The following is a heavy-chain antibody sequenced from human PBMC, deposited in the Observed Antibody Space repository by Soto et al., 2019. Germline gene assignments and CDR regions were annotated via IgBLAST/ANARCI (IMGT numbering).Heavy chain of an antibody. Sequence: GASVKVSCKTSGGTFSTFGISWVRQAPGQGLEWMGGIIPFFGTAEYSQKFEDRITITADESTNTVYMDLRSLTSEDTAIYYCARTSPMDAGYQYYYDFWGQGALVTVSS. CDR2: IIPFFGTA. V-gene: IGHV1-69*13. CDR1: GGTFSTFG. CDR3: ARTSPMDAGYQYYYDF. D-gene: IGHD3-16*01. J-gene: IGHJ4*02.